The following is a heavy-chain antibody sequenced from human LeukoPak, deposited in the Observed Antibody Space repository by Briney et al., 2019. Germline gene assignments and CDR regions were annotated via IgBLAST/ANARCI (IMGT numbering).Heavy chain of an antibody. CDR2: INSDGRST. J-gene: IGHJ4*02. CDR1: GFTFSSYW. V-gene: IGHV3-74*01. CDR3: ASAPDSGYAGYGY. D-gene: IGHD5-12*01. Sequence: GGSLRLSCAASGFTFSSYWMHWVRQAPGKGLVWVSRINSDGRSTSYADSVKGRFTISRDNAKNTLYLQMNSLRAEDKAVYYCASAPDSGYAGYGYWGQGTLVTVSS.